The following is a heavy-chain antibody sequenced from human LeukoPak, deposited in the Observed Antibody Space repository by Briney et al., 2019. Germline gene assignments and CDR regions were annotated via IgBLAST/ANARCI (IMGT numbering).Heavy chain of an antibody. J-gene: IGHJ3*02. D-gene: IGHD3-22*01. Sequence: GGSLRLSCAASGFTVSSNYMSWVRQAPGKGLEWVSVIYSGGSTYYADSVKGRFTISRDNSKNTLYLQMNSLRAEDTAVYYCAKGFYDNSASGVFDIWGQGTMVTVSS. V-gene: IGHV3-53*01. CDR1: GFTVSSNY. CDR3: AKGFYDNSASGVFDI. CDR2: IYSGGST.